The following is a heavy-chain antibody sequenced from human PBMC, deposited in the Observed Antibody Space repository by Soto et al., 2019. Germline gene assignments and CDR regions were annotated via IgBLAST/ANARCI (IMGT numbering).Heavy chain of an antibody. CDR1: GFTFSNYW. CDR2: INSDGSST. Sequence: GGSLRLSCAASGFTFSNYWMHWVRQAPGKGMEWVSHINSDGSSTTYADPVRGRFTISRDNAKNTLYLQLNGLRAEDTAVYYCERNNIGGGIDYGGQGSLVTVSS. CDR3: ERNNIGGGIDY. V-gene: IGHV3-74*01. D-gene: IGHD3-16*01. J-gene: IGHJ4*02.